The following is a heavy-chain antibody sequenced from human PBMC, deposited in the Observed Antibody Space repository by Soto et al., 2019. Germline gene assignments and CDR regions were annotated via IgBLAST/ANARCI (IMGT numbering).Heavy chain of an antibody. V-gene: IGHV4-61*08. CDR2: IYYSGST. Sequence: KPSETLSLTCAVSGGSVSSSVQYWSWIRQPPGKGLEWIGNIYYSGSTNYNPSLKSRVTISVDTSKNQFSLKLSSVTAADTAVYYCARDLRGSSTSRPWNYHGMDVWGQGTTVTVSS. J-gene: IGHJ6*02. D-gene: IGHD2-2*01. CDR1: GGSVSSSVQY. CDR3: ARDLRGSSTSRPWNYHGMDV.